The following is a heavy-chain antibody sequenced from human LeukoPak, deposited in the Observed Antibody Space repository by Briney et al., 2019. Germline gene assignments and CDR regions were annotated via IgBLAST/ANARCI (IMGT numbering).Heavy chain of an antibody. CDR1: GGSFSGYY. CDR3: ARGNSGYYGSGSICDY. V-gene: IGHV4-34*01. Sequence: SETLSPTCAVYGGSFSGYYWSWIRQPPGKGLEWIGEINHSGSTNYNPSLKSRVTISVDTSKNQFSLKLSSVTAADTAVYYCARGNSGYYGSGSICDYWGQGTLVTVSS. J-gene: IGHJ4*02. CDR2: INHSGST. D-gene: IGHD3-10*01.